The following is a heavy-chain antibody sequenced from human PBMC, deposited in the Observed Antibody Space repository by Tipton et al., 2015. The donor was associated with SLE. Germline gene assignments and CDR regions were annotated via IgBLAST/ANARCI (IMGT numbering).Heavy chain of an antibody. J-gene: IGHJ4*02. CDR3: VRGTVAGGTYFDF. CDR1: GYNFTPYW. Sequence: SLRLSCKASGYNFTPYWIGWVRQMPGKGLEWMAIVYPDDSDTRYSPSFQGQVTISVDKSITTAYLEWSSLQASDSAMYYCVRGTVAGGTYFDFWGQGTVVTVSS. CDR2: VYPDDSDT. V-gene: IGHV5-51*01. D-gene: IGHD6-19*01.